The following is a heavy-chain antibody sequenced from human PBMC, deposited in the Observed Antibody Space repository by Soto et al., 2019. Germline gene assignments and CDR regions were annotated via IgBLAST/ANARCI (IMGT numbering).Heavy chain of an antibody. V-gene: IGHV3-48*02. CDR2: ISSSSSTI. J-gene: IGHJ5*02. CDR3: TRQKDSSSLFDP. CDR1: GFTFSSYS. Sequence: GGSLRLSCAASGFTFSSYSMNWVRQAPGKGLEWVSYISSSSSTIYYADSVKGRFTISRDNAKNSLYLQMNSLRDEDTAVYYCTRQKDSSSLFDPWGQGTLVTVSS. D-gene: IGHD6-13*01.